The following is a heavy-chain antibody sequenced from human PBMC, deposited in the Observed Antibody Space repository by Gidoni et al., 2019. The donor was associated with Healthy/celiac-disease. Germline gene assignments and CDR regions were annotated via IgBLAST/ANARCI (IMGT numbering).Heavy chain of an antibody. J-gene: IGHJ6*02. Sequence: SGGSISSSSYYWGWIRQPPGKGLEWIGSTYYSGSTYYNPSLKSRVTISVDTSKNQFSLKLSSVTAADTAVYYCARFFRVTIFLTGDRPRPRADVWGQGTTVTVSS. CDR3: ARFFRVTIFLTGDRPRPRADV. V-gene: IGHV4-39*01. CDR2: TYYSGST. CDR1: GGSISSSSYY. D-gene: IGHD3-9*01.